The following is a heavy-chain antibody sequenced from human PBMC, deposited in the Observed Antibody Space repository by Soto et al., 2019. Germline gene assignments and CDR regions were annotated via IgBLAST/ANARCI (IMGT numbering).Heavy chain of an antibody. CDR1: GFTFSNYG. V-gene: IGHV3-30*18. J-gene: IGHJ4*02. CDR3: AKDGNIYTSGWYAPSLDY. Sequence: GGSLRLSCAASGFTFSNYGMHWVRQAPGKGLERVGVISYDGSNQYYADFVEGRITISRDNSKNTLYLQVNSLRAEDTAVYYFAKDGNIYTSGWYAPSLDYWGQGTLVTVSS. CDR2: ISYDGSNQ. D-gene: IGHD6-19*01.